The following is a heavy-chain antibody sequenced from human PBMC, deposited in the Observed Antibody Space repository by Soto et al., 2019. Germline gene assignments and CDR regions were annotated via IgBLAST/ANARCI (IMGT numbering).Heavy chain of an antibody. J-gene: IGHJ6*02. CDR2: IIPIFGTA. D-gene: IGHD5-18*01. V-gene: IGHV1-69*12. CDR3: ARVPAKYSYCSGDDDYYGRDV. CDR1: GGTFSSYA. Sequence: QVQLVQSGAEVKKPGSSVKVSCKASGGTFSSYAISWVRQAPGQGLEWMGGIIPIFGTANYAQKFQGRVKNTADEVTSTAYREMSSPRSEDTAMYYCARVPAKYSYCSGDDDYYGRDVWGHGTTVTVSS.